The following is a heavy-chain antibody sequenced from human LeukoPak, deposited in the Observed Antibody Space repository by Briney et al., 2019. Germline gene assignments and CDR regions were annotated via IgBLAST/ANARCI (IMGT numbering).Heavy chain of an antibody. V-gene: IGHV1-69*04. CDR3: ARVSGGNFDY. J-gene: IGHJ4*02. CDR1: GGTFSSYA. Sequence: SVKVSCKACGGTFSSYAISWVRQAPGQGLEWMGRIIPIFGIANYAQKFQGRVTITADKSTSTAYMELSSLRSEDTAVYYCARVSGGNFDYCGQGTLVTASS. CDR2: IIPIFGIA. D-gene: IGHD4-23*01.